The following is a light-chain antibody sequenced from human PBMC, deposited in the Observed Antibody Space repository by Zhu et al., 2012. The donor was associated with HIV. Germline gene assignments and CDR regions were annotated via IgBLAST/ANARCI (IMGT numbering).Light chain of an antibody. CDR2: GAS. Sequence: EIMLTQSPATVSVSPGETATLSCRASQSVDGNLVWYQQIPGQAPRLLIYGASKRATGISARFSGSGSGTDFALTISNLQSEDVAVYFCQQFHNWPRTFGQGTRVKSN. CDR1: QSVDGN. J-gene: IGKJ1*01. CDR3: QQFHNWPRT. V-gene: IGKV3D-15*01.